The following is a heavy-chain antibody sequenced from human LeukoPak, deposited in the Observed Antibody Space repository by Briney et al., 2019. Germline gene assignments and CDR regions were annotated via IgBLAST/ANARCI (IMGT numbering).Heavy chain of an antibody. CDR2: IKDDGSDK. J-gene: IGHJ4*02. CDR3: ARHLLRGQNFDY. CDR1: GFTLSDSW. Sequence: SGGSLRLSCGTSGFTLSDSWMSRFRQAPGQGLEWVASIKDDGSDKYYLDSVRGRFTISRDNAEDSLYLQLDDLRAEDTAVFYCARHLLRGQNFDYWGQGTLVTVSS. V-gene: IGHV3-7*01.